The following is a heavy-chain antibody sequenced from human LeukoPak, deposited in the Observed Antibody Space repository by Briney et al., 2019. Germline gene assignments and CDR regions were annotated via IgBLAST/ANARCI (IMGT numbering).Heavy chain of an antibody. J-gene: IGHJ4*02. CDR2: IDAGNGNT. D-gene: IGHD6-19*01. V-gene: IGHV1-3*01. CDR1: GYTFTSYA. CDR3: ARVGIAVAGAHFDY. Sequence: ASVKVSCKASGYTFTSYAMHWVRQAPGQRLEWMGWIDAGNGNTKYSQKFQGRVTITRDTSASTAYMELSSLRSEDTAVYYCARVGIAVAGAHFDYWGQGTLVTVSS.